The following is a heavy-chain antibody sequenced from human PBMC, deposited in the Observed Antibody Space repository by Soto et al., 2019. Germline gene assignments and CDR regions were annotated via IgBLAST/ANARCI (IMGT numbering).Heavy chain of an antibody. CDR3: ARHKRDLRFLEWSYYFDY. D-gene: IGHD3-3*01. CDR2: ISGSGANT. CDR1: GFTVRGNY. V-gene: IGHV3-66*02. Sequence: GSLRLSCAASGFTVRGNYMSWARQAPGKGLEWVSAISGSGANTYYADSVKGRFTISRDNSKNTLYLQMNSLRAEDTAVYYCARHKRDLRFLEWSYYFDYWGQGTLVTVSS. J-gene: IGHJ4*02.